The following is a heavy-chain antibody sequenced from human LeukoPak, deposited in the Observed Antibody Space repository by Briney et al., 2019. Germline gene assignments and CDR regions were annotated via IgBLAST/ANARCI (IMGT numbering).Heavy chain of an antibody. CDR3: DPGTIPPYYFDY. Sequence: SETLSLTCTVSGGSISSGGYYWSWIRQPPGKGLEWIGYIYHSGSTNYNPSLNSRLTISLDKSKNQFSLNVSSVTAADTAVYARDPGTIPPYYFDYWGQGILVTVSS. D-gene: IGHD3-10*01. J-gene: IGHJ4*02. CDR2: IYHSGST. CDR1: GGSISSGGYY. V-gene: IGHV4-30-2*01.